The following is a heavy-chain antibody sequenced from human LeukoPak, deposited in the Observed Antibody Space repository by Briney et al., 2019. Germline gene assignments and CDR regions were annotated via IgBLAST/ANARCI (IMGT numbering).Heavy chain of an antibody. CDR3: ASKAAAGGGVDY. CDR2: INHSGST. CDR1: GGSFSGYY. V-gene: IGHV4-34*01. D-gene: IGHD6-13*01. Sequence: SETLSLTCAVYGGSFSGYYWSWIRQPPGKGLEWIGEINHSGSTTYNPSPKNRVTISVDTSRNQFSLKPSSVTAAATAVYYCASKAAAGGGVDYWGQGTLVTVSS. J-gene: IGHJ4*02.